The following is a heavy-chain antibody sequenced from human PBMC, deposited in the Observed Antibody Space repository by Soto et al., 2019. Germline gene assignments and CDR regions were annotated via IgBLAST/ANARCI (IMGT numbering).Heavy chain of an antibody. CDR2: INIDGSST. D-gene: IGHD5-12*01. Sequence: EVQLVESGGGLVQPGGSLRLSCAASGFTLSSYWMHWVRQAPGKGLVWISRINIDGSSTSYPDSVKGRFTISRDNAKNTLYLQVNSLRAEDTAVYYCARSRDGYNFVGDCWGQGTLVTVSS. V-gene: IGHV3-74*01. J-gene: IGHJ4*02. CDR1: GFTLSSYW. CDR3: ARSRDGYNFVGDC.